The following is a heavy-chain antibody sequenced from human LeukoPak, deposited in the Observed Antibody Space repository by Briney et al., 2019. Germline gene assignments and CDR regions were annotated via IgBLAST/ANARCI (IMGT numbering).Heavy chain of an antibody. CDR1: GGSIFTYY. J-gene: IGHJ5*02. D-gene: IGHD3-10*01. CDR3: ARAGGFTMVRGAVNNWFDP. V-gene: IGHV4-59*12. Sequence: SETLSLTCSVSGGSIFTYYWSWIRQPPGRGLEWIGSIYYSGSTYHNPSLKSRVSISVDTSKNQFSLKLSSVTAADTAVYYCARAGGFTMVRGAVNNWFDPWGQGTLVTVSS. CDR2: IYYSGST.